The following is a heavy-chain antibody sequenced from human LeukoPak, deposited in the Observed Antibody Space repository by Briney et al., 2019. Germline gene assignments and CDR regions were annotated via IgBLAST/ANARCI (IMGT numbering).Heavy chain of an antibody. CDR2: ISGDAALT. V-gene: IGHV3-23*01. Sequence: GGSLRLSCAASGFTFSSYAMHWVRQAPGKGLEWVSSISGDAALTYYADSAKGRFTISRDNSKNTLYLQMNSLRADDTAVYYCAKDHGVDWHFDYWGRGTLVTVSS. CDR1: GFTFSSYA. CDR3: AKDHGVDWHFDY. D-gene: IGHD2-21*02. J-gene: IGHJ4*02.